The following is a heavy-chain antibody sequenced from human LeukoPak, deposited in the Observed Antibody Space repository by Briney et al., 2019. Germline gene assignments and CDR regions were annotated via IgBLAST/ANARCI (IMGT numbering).Heavy chain of an antibody. CDR3: ASARYSGHEPFDF. D-gene: IGHD5-12*01. CDR1: GYTISDYF. V-gene: IGHV1-2*02. J-gene: IGHJ4*02. CDR2: INPNTNGI. Sequence: GASVRVSCKASGYTISDYFMHWVRQAPGQGLEWMGWINPNTNGINYAQKFQGRVIMTRDTSINTAYMELRSLTSDDAAIYYYASARYSGHEPFDFWGQGTLVTVST.